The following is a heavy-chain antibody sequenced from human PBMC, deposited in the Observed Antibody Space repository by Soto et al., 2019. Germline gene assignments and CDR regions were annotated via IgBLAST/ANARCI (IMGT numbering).Heavy chain of an antibody. Sequence: QVQLVQSGAEVKKPGSSVKVSCKTSGGTFSSYAISWVRQAPGQGLEWMGGIIPIFGTSNYAQQFQGRVTITADDSTTTAYMELSGLTSDDTAVYCCARGSSFCGGACHSYGAFDIWGPGTRVTVSS. CDR2: IIPIFGTS. V-gene: IGHV1-69*01. CDR1: GGTFSSYA. CDR3: ARGSSFCGGACHSYGAFDI. D-gene: IGHD2-21*02. J-gene: IGHJ3*02.